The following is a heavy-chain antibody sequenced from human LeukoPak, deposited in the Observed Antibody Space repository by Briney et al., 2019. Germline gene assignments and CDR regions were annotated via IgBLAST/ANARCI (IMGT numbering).Heavy chain of an antibody. Sequence: PSETLSLTCAVYGGSFSGYYWSWIRQPPGKGLEWIGEINHSGSTNYNPSLKSQVTISVDTSKNQFSLKLSSVTAADTAVYYCARGRGRYCSSTSCYSGWFDPWGQGTLVTVSS. CDR3: ARGRGRYCSSTSCYSGWFDP. V-gene: IGHV4-34*01. D-gene: IGHD2-2*01. J-gene: IGHJ5*02. CDR1: GGSFSGYY. CDR2: INHSGST.